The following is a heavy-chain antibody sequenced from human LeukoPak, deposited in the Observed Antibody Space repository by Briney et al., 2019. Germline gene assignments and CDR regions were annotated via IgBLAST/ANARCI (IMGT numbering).Heavy chain of an antibody. CDR3: ARSLGYCSAGSCFPFDY. CDR2: IKQDGSDK. V-gene: IGHV3-7*05. J-gene: IGHJ4*02. Sequence: GGSLRLSCAASGFTFSSHWMSWGRQTPGKGLEWVANIKQDGSDKYYVDSVKGRFTISRDNAKNSLYLQMNSLRAEDTAVYYCARSLGYCSAGSCFPFDYWGQGTLVTVSS. D-gene: IGHD2-15*01. CDR1: GFTFSSHW.